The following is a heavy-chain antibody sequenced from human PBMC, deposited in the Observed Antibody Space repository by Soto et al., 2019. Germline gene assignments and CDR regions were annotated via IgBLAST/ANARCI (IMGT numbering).Heavy chain of an antibody. D-gene: IGHD3-9*01. V-gene: IGHV3-30-3*01. CDR2: ISYDGSNK. J-gene: IGHJ4*02. Sequence: GGSLRLSCAASGFTFSSYAMHWVRQAPGKGLEWVAVISYDGSNKYYADSVKGRFTVSRDNSKNTLYLQMNSLRAEDTAVYYCARDRPRYFDWLLSHFDYWGQGTLVTVSS. CDR3: ARDRPRYFDWLLSHFDY. CDR1: GFTFSSYA.